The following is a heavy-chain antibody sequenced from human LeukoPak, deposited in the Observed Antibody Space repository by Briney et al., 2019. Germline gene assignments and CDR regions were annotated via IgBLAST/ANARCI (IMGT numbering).Heavy chain of an antibody. V-gene: IGHV3-23*01. J-gene: IGHJ4*02. CDR3: VPYCSSTSCYTPPPYYFDY. CDR2: ISGSGGST. D-gene: IGHD2-2*02. CDR1: GFTFSSYA. Sequence: PGGSLRLSCAASGFTFSSYAMSWVRQAPGKGLEWVSAISGSGGSTYYADSVKGRFTISRDNSKNTLYLQINSLRAEDTAVYYCVPYCSSTSCYTPPPYYFDYWGQGTLVTVSS.